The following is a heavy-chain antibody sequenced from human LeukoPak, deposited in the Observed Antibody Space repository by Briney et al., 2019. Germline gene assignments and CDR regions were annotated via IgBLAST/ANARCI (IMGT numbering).Heavy chain of an antibody. CDR2: IKSKTDGGTT. Sequence: GGSLRLSCAASGFTFSNAWMSWVRQAPGKGLEWVGRIKSKTDGGTTDYAAPVKGRFTISRDNSKNTLYLQMNSLRAEDTAVYYCARGGSYQLLYRDFDYWGQGTLVTVSS. J-gene: IGHJ4*02. D-gene: IGHD2-2*02. V-gene: IGHV3-15*01. CDR3: ARGGSYQLLYRDFDY. CDR1: GFTFSNAW.